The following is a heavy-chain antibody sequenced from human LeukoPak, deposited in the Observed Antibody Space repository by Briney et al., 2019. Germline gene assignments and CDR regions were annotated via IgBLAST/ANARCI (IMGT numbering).Heavy chain of an antibody. V-gene: IGHV1-2*06. CDR1: GYTFTAYY. Sequence: ASVKVSCKASGYTFTAYYMHWVRQAPGQGLEWMGRINPNSGDTNYAQKFQGRVTITRDTSISTAYMELSRLRSGDTAVYYCVRDKGRDGYTAFDYWGQGTLVTVSS. J-gene: IGHJ4*02. D-gene: IGHD5-24*01. CDR3: VRDKGRDGYTAFDY. CDR2: INPNSGDT.